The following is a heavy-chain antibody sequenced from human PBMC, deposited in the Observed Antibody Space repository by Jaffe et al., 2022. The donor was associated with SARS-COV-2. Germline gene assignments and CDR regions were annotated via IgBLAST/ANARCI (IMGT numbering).Heavy chain of an antibody. D-gene: IGHD3-10*01. Sequence: EVQLVESGGGLVQPGGSLRLSCAASGFTFSSYAMSWVRQAPGKGLEWVSAISGSGGSTYYADSVKGRFTISRDNSKNTLYLQMNSLRAEDTAVYYCAKALGITMVRGVIADPFDYWGQGTLVTVSS. CDR1: GFTFSSYA. V-gene: IGHV3-23*04. J-gene: IGHJ4*02. CDR3: AKALGITMVRGVIADPFDY. CDR2: ISGSGGST.